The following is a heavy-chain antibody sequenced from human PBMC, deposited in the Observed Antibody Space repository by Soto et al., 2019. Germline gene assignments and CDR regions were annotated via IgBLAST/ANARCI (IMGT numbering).Heavy chain of an antibody. J-gene: IGHJ6*03. CDR2: ISGSGGST. V-gene: IGHV3-23*01. Sequence: GGSLRLSCAASGLTVGSSYAMSWVRQAPGKGLEWVSAISGSGGSTYYADSVKGRFTISRDNSKNTLYLQMNSLRAEDTAVYYCAKMDLWFGEWQDYYYYYMDVWGKGTTVTVSS. CDR3: AKMDLWFGEWQDYYYYYMDV. D-gene: IGHD3-10*01. CDR1: GLTVGSSYA.